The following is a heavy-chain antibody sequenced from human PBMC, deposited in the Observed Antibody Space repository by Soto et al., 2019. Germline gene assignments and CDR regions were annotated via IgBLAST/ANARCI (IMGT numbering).Heavy chain of an antibody. Sequence: QVQLVQSGAEVKKPGSSVKVSCKASGGTFSSYTISWVRQAPGQGLEWMGRIIPILGIANYAQKFQGRVTITADKSTNTAYMELSSLRSEDKAVYYCARVPYYYDRSGYGDYWGQGTLVTVSS. J-gene: IGHJ4*02. CDR2: IIPILGIA. CDR3: ARVPYYYDRSGYGDY. D-gene: IGHD3-22*01. CDR1: GGTFSSYT. V-gene: IGHV1-69*02.